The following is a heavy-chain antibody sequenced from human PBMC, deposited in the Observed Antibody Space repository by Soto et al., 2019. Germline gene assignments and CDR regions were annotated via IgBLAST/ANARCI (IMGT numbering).Heavy chain of an antibody. D-gene: IGHD3-3*01. V-gene: IGHV1-3*01. CDR3: ARALLTIFGVVNYYYYGMDV. Sequence: ASVKVSCKASGYTFTSYAMHWVRQAPGQTLEWMGWINAGNGNTKYSQKFQGRVTITRDTSASTAYMELSSLRSEDTAVYYCARALLTIFGVVNYYYYGMDVWGQGTTVTVSS. CDR1: GYTFTSYA. J-gene: IGHJ6*02. CDR2: INAGNGNT.